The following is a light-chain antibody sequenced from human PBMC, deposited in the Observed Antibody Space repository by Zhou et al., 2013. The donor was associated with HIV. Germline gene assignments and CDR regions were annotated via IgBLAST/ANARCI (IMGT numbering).Light chain of an antibody. CDR1: QGISSA. J-gene: IGKJ3*01. V-gene: IGKV1-13*02. CDR3: QQFNSYPVT. CDR2: DAS. Sequence: AIQLTQSPSSLSASVGDRVTITCRASQGISSALAWYQQKPGKAPKVLINDASSLQSGVPSRFSGSGSGTDFTLTISSLQPEDFATYYCQQFNSYPVTFGPRDQSGYQT.